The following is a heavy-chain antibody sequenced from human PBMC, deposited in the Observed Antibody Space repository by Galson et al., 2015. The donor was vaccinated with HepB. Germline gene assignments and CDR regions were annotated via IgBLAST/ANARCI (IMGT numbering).Heavy chain of an antibody. D-gene: IGHD6-19*01. J-gene: IGHJ5*02. CDR1: GYTFTSYG. Sequence: SCKASGYTFTSYGISWVRQAPGQGLEWMGWISAYNGNTNYAQKLQGRVTMTTDTSTSTAYMELRSLRSDDTAVYYCARFYSSGNWFDPWGQGTLVTVSS. CDR2: ISAYNGNT. CDR3: ARFYSSGNWFDP. V-gene: IGHV1-18*01.